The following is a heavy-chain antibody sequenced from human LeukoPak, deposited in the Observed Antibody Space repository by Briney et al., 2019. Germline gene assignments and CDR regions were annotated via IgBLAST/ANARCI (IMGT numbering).Heavy chain of an antibody. J-gene: IGHJ4*02. CDR2: IYYSGST. CDR1: GGSISSYY. D-gene: IGHD1-26*01. CDR3: ATGGRNFVYYFDY. Sequence: SETLSLTCTVSGGSISSYYWSWIRQPPGKGLEWIGYIYYSGSTNYNPSLKSRVTISVDTSKNQFSLKLSSVTAADTAVYYCATGGRNFVYYFDYWGQGTLVTVSS. V-gene: IGHV4-59*01.